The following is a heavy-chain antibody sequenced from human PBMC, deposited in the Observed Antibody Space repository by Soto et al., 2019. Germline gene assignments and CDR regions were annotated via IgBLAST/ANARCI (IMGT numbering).Heavy chain of an antibody. D-gene: IGHD3-10*01. J-gene: IGHJ6*02. Sequence: GASVKVSCKASGYIFTGYFIHLVRQAPGHGLEWMGWINPYSGDTNSTQNFQGRVTMTRDTSINTLYLELARLRSDDTAVYYCARGALWVRGYHYYGMDVWGQGTSVTVSS. CDR2: INPYSGDT. CDR1: GYIFTGYF. CDR3: ARGALWVRGYHYYGMDV. V-gene: IGHV1-2*02.